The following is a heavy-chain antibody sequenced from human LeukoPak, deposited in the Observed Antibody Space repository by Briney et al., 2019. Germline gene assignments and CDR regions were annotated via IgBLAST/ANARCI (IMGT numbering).Heavy chain of an antibody. CDR2: TGGSGGTI. CDR1: GFTFSTYD. V-gene: IGHV3-23*01. CDR3: ARDVPYSSS. Sequence: GGSLRLSCAASGFTFSTYDMSWVRQAPGKGLEWVSTTGGSGGTIYYADSARGRFTISRDNSKNTLSLQMNSLRAEDTAIYYCARDVPYSSSWGQGTLVTVSS. D-gene: IGHD6-13*01. J-gene: IGHJ4*02.